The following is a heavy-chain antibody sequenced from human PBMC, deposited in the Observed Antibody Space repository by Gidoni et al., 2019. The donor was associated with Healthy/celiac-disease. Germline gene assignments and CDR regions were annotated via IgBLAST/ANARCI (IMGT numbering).Heavy chain of an antibody. J-gene: IGHJ4*02. CDR3: ARRYDCGGDCPFDY. V-gene: IGHV3-74*01. CDR1: GFTFSSHW. D-gene: IGHD2-21*02. CDR2: INGDGSST. Sequence: EVQLVESGGGLVQPGASLRLSCAASGFTFSSHWMHWVRQVPGKRLVWVSRINGDGSSTSYADSVKGRFTISRDNAKNTLYLQMNSLRGEDTAVYFCARRYDCGGDCPFDYWGQGTLVTVSS.